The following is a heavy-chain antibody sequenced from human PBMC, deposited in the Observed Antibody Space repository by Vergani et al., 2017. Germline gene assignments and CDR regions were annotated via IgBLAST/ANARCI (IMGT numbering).Heavy chain of an antibody. V-gene: IGHV3-48*03. CDR3: ARDQGEQLVLSGMDV. D-gene: IGHD6-6*01. CDR2: ISSSGSTI. CDR1: GFTFSSYE. J-gene: IGHJ6*02. Sequence: EVQLVESGGGLVQPGGSLRLSCAASGFTFSSYEMNWVRQAPGNGLEWVSYISSSGSTIYYADSVKGRFTISRDNAKNSLYLQMNSLRAEDTAVYYCARDQGEQLVLSGMDVWGQGTTVTVSS.